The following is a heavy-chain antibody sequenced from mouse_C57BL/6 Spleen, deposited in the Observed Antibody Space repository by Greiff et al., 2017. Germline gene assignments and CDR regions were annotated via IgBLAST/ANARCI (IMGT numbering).Heavy chain of an antibody. Sequence: EVKVVESGGGLVKPGGSLKLSCAASGFTFSDYGMHWVRQAPEKGLEWVAYISSGSSTIYYADTVEGRFTISRDNAKNTLFLQMTSLRSEDTAMYYCASYYSNFHWYFDVWGTGTTVTVSS. CDR2: ISSGSSTI. J-gene: IGHJ1*03. D-gene: IGHD2-5*01. V-gene: IGHV5-17*01. CDR3: ASYYSNFHWYFDV. CDR1: GFTFSDYG.